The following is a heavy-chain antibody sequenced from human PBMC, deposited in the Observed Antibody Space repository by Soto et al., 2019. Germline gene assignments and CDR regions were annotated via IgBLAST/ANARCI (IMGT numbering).Heavy chain of an antibody. V-gene: IGHV3-30*18. Sequence: PGGSLRLSCAASGFTFSSYGMHWVRQAPGKGLEWVAVISYDGSNKYYADSVKGRFTISRDNSKNTLYLQMNSLRAEDTAVYYCANGRAAAHLNYYGMDVWGQGTTVTSP. CDR3: ANGRAAAHLNYYGMDV. J-gene: IGHJ6*02. CDR2: ISYDGSNK. CDR1: GFTFSSYG. D-gene: IGHD6-13*01.